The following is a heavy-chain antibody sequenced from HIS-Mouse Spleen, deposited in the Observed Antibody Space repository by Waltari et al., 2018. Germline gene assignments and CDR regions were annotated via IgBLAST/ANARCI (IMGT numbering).Heavy chain of an antibody. D-gene: IGHD5-18*01. CDR1: GGSIRSYY. V-gene: IGHV4-4*07. Sequence: QVQLQESGPGLVKPSETLSLTCTVAGGSIRSYYWSLLRQPAGKGLEWIGRIYTSGSTNYNPSLKSRVTMSVDTSKNQFSLKLSSVTAADTAVYYCARANVDTAMEPFFDYWGQGTLVTVSS. J-gene: IGHJ4*02. CDR3: ARANVDTAMEPFFDY. CDR2: IYTSGST.